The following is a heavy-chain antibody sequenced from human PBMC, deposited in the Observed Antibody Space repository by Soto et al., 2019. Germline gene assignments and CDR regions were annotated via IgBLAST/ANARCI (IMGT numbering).Heavy chain of an antibody. V-gene: IGHV3-23*01. D-gene: IGHD1-26*01. CDR3: AKRVRLGCRWELPSFFDS. Sequence: GSLFLSCAASGCTFGSYAMSWVRQAPGNVLEWVSAISGSGGSTYYADAVKGRFTISRDNSKNTLYLQMNSLSAEDTAVYYCAKRVRLGCRWELPSFFDSWGQGTLVTVSS. CDR2: ISGSGGST. J-gene: IGHJ4*02. CDR1: GCTFGSYA.